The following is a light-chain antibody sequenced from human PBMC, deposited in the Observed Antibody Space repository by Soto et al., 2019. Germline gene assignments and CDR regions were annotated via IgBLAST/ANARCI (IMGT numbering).Light chain of an antibody. CDR2: RSS. Sequence: DIQMTQSPSTLSASLGDGVTILSRASQIIFTWLAGYQKNPGKAPTLLIYRSSSLQSGVPLRFSGSGSGTEFTLTIASLQPDDFATYYCQQYSSYYSFGQGTKLEI. CDR3: QQYSSYYS. V-gene: IGKV1-5*03. CDR1: QIIFTW. J-gene: IGKJ2*03.